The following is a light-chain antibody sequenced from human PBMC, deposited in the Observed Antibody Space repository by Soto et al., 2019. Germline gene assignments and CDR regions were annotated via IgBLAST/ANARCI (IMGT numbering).Light chain of an antibody. CDR1: SSNIGSNT. J-gene: IGLJ3*02. CDR2: SDN. CDR3: AAWDDSLRGWV. Sequence: QPVLTQPPSASGTPGQRVTISCSGSSSNIGSNTVSWYQQVPGTAPKLLIHSDNQRPSGVPDRFSGSKSGTSASLAISGLQSEDETDYFCAAWDDSLRGWVFGGGTKVTVL. V-gene: IGLV1-44*01.